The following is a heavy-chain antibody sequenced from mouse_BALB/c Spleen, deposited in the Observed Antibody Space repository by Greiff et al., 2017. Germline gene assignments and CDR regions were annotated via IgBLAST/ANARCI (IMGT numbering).Heavy chain of an antibody. D-gene: IGHD1-1*01. CDR1: GFTFSSYA. CDR3: ARKTYYYGSTWYFEV. V-gene: IGHV5-9-4*01. Sequence: EVKLMESGGGLVKPGGSLKLSCAASGFTFSSYAMSWVRQSPEKRLEWVAEISSGGSYTYYPDTVTGRFTISRDNAKNTLYLEMSSLRSEDTAMYYCARKTYYYGSTWYFEVWGAGTTVTVSS. J-gene: IGHJ1*01. CDR2: ISSGGSYT.